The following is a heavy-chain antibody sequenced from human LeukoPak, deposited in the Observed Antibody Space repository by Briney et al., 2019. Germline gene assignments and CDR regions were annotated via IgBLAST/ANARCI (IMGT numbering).Heavy chain of an antibody. CDR3: AREERRLYGNPDH. J-gene: IGHJ4*02. CDR2: IDKSGTNI. Sequence: PGGSLRLSCAASGFIFSDHYMGWIRQAPGKGLEWVSYIDKSGTNIDYADSVKGRFTVSRGNTGNSLFLQMNSLSAEDTAVYFCAREERRLYGNPDHWGQGTLVTVSS. D-gene: IGHD2/OR15-2a*01. V-gene: IGHV3-11*01. CDR1: GFIFSDHY.